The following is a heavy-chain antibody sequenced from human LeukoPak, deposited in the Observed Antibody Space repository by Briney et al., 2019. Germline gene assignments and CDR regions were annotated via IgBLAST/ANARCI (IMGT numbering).Heavy chain of an antibody. Sequence: GASVKVSCKASGYTFTSYGLSWVRQAPGQGLEWMGWISAYNGNTNYAQKLQGRVTMTTDTSTNTAYMELGSLTSDDTAVYYCARDVSYGAPDAFDIWGQGTLVIVSS. J-gene: IGHJ3*02. CDR1: GYTFTSYG. CDR3: ARDVSYGAPDAFDI. CDR2: ISAYNGNT. V-gene: IGHV1-18*01. D-gene: IGHD4-17*01.